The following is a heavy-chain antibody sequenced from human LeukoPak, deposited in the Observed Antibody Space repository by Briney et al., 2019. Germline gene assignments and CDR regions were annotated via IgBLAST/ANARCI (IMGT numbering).Heavy chain of an antibody. D-gene: IGHD3-3*01. J-gene: IGHJ4*02. CDR3: AKGASYDFWSGYQSNYLDY. Sequence: PGGSLRLSCGASGFTFSSYSMSWVRKAPGKGLEWVSAIRGSGDSTYFADSVKGRFTISRDNSKNTLYLQANSLRAEDTAVYYCAKGASYDFWSGYQSNYLDYWGQGTLVTVSS. CDR1: GFTFSSYS. V-gene: IGHV3-23*01. CDR2: IRGSGDST.